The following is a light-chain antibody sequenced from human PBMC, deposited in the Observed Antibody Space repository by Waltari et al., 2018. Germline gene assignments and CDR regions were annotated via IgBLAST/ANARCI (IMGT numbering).Light chain of an antibody. CDR1: NIGSKS. CDR2: YDS. Sequence: SYVLTQPPSVSVAPGKTARITCGGNNIGSKSVHWYQQKPGQAPVLVIYYDSDRPSGIPERFSGSNSGNKATLTISRVEAGDEADYYCQVWDSSSAQHVVFGGGTKLTVL. J-gene: IGLJ2*01. V-gene: IGLV3-21*04. CDR3: QVWDSSSAQHVV.